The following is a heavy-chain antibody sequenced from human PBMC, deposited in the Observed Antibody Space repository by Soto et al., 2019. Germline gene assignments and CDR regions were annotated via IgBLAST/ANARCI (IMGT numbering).Heavy chain of an antibody. V-gene: IGHV4-34*01. Sequence: QVQLQQWGAGLLKPSETLSLTCAVYGGSFSGYYWTWIRQPPGTGLEWIGEINHSGSTNYNPSLKSRVTISVDTSKNQFSLKRTSVTAADTAVYYCARDKFTGLFDYWGQGTLVTVSS. CDR1: GGSFSGYY. CDR3: ARDKFTGLFDY. J-gene: IGHJ4*02. D-gene: IGHD2-8*02. CDR2: INHSGST.